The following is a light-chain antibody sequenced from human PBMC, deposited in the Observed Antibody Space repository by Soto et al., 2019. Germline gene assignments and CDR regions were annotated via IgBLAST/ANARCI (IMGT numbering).Light chain of an antibody. CDR3: SSYTSSSHVV. J-gene: IGLJ2*01. CDR1: SSDVGGYNY. Sequence: ALTQPASVSGSPGQSITLSCTGTSSDVGGYNYVSWYQQHPGKAPKLMIYDVSNRPSGVSNRFSGSKSGNTASLTISGLQAEDEADYYCSSYTSSSHVVFGGGTKLTVL. CDR2: DVS. V-gene: IGLV2-14*01.